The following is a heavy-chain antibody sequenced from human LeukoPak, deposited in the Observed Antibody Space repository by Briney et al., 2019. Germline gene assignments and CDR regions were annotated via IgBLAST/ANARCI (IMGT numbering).Heavy chain of an antibody. CDR1: GYSFTSYW. CDR3: ARHVGPNFWSGYWEFDY. J-gene: IGHJ4*02. D-gene: IGHD3-3*01. Sequence: GESLKISCKGSGYSFTSYWIGWVRQMPGKGLEWMGIIYPGDSDTRYSPSFQGQVTISADKSISTAYLQWSSLKASDTAMYYCARHVGPNFWSGYWEFDYWGQGTLVTVSS. CDR2: IYPGDSDT. V-gene: IGHV5-51*01.